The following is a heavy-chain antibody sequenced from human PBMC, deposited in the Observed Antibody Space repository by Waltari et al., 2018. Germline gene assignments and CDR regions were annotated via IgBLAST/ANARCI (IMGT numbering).Heavy chain of an antibody. CDR2: IYYSGST. V-gene: IGHV4-59*01. CDR3: ARDLPYCSSTICYAFNI. Sequence: QVQLQESGAGLVKTSETLSLTCTVSGGTISSYYWSWIRQPPGQGLEWIGYIYYSGSTNYNPSLKSRVTISVDTSKNQFSLKLSSVTAADTAVYYCARDLPYCSSTICYAFNIWGQGTMVTVSS. D-gene: IGHD2-2*01. CDR1: GGTISSYY. J-gene: IGHJ3*02.